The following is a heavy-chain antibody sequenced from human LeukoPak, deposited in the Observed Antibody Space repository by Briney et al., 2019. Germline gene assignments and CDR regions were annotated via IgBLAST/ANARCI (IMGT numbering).Heavy chain of an antibody. Sequence: GGSLRLSCAASGFTFSSYGMHWVRQAPGKGLEWVAVIWYDGSNKYYADSVKGRFTISRDNSKNTLYLQMNSLRAEDTAVYYCARVKQYCGGDCFDDAFDIWGQGTMVTVSS. J-gene: IGHJ3*02. CDR1: GFTFSSYG. V-gene: IGHV3-33*01. CDR3: ARVKQYCGGDCFDDAFDI. CDR2: IWYDGSNK. D-gene: IGHD2-21*02.